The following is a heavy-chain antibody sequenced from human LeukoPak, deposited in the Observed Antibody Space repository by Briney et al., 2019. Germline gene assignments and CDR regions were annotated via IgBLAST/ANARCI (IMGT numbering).Heavy chain of an antibody. CDR3: ARAPYYYDNSGYYPAFYMDV. V-gene: IGHV4-31*03. CDR2: IYYNGVT. J-gene: IGHJ6*03. D-gene: IGHD3-22*01. CDR1: GGSISSGGYY. Sequence: SQTLSLTCTVSGGSISSGGYYWSWIRQHPGKGLEWIGYIYYNGVTYYNPSLKSRVTISVDTSKNQFSLKLSSVPAADTAVYYCARAPYYYDNSGYYPAFYMDVWGKGTTVTVSS.